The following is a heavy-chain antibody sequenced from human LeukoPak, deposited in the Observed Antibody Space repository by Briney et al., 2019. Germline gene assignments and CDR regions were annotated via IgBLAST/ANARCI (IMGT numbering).Heavy chain of an antibody. CDR3: ARDEKRYCSSTSCSYYYYGMDV. CDR1: GYTFTSYG. J-gene: IGHJ6*02. D-gene: IGHD2-2*01. Sequence: GASVKVSCKASGYTFTSYGISWVRQAPGQGLEWMGWISAYNGNTNYAQKLQGRVTMTTDTSTSTAYVELRSLRSDDTAVYYCARDEKRYCSSTSCSYYYYGMDVWGQGTTVTVSS. V-gene: IGHV1-18*01. CDR2: ISAYNGNT.